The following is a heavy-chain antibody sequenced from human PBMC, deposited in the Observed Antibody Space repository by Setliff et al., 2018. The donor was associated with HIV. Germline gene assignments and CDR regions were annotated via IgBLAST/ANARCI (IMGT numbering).Heavy chain of an antibody. CDR3: ARLTYYYDSSGYYYIDY. V-gene: IGHV3-20*04. J-gene: IGHJ4*02. D-gene: IGHD3-22*01. CDR1: GFTFDDYG. Sequence: AGGSLRLSCAASGFTFDDYGMSWVRQAPGKGLEWVSGINWNGGSTGYADSVKGRFTISRDNAKNSLYLQMNSLRAEDTALYYCARLTYYYDSSGYYYIDYWGQGTLVTVSS. CDR2: INWNGGST.